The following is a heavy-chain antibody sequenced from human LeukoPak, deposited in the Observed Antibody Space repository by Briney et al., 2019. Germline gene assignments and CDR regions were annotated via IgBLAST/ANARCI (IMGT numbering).Heavy chain of an antibody. CDR1: GYTFTVYY. J-gene: IGHJ4*02. V-gene: IGHV1-2*02. CDR2: ISPNSGGT. D-gene: IGHD4-17*01. Sequence: GASVKVSCKASGYTFTVYYMHWVRQAPGQGLEWMGWISPNSGGTSYAQRFQGRVTMTRDTSISTAYMELSRLRSDDTAVYYCALNDYGDGLGYWGQGTLVTVFS. CDR3: ALNDYGDGLGY.